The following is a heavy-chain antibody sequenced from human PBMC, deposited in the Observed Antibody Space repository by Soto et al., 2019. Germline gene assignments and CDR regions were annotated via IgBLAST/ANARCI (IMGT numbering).Heavy chain of an antibody. CDR3: ARHLTDP. CDR2: IYYSENT. D-gene: IGHD1-20*01. CDR1: GGSISSSSYY. Sequence: SETLSLTCTVSGGSISSSSYYWGWIRQPPGRGLEWIGTIYYSENTYYNPSLKSRVTISVDTSKNQFSLKLSSVTAADTAMYYCARHLTDPWGQGTLVTVSS. V-gene: IGHV4-39*01. J-gene: IGHJ5*02.